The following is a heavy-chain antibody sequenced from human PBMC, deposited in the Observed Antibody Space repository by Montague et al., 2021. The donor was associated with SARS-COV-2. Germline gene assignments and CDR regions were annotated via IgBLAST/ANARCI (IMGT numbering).Heavy chain of an antibody. Sequence: CAISGDSVSSNIAAWNWIRQPPSRGLEWLGRTYYRSWWRSQYPGSLESRITISGDTSKNQFSLQLNSVTPEDTAVYYCASAFYGDHWAFDVWGQGTMVTVSS. D-gene: IGHD3-3*02. CDR1: GDSVSSNIAA. J-gene: IGHJ3*01. V-gene: IGHV6-1*01. CDR2: TYYRSWWRS. CDR3: ASAFYGDHWAFDV.